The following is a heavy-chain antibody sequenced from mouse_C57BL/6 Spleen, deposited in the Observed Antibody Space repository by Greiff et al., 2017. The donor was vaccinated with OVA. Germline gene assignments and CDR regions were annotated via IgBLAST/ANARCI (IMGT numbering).Heavy chain of an antibody. CDR1: GYTFTDYE. CDR2: IYPETGGT. Sequence: QVHVKQSGAELVRPGASVTLSCKASGYTFTDYEMHWVKQTPVHGLEWIGAIYPETGGTAYNPKFTGKAILTADKSSRTAYMVLRSLTSEDSAVYNCARATDYGSSHWYIGVWGPGTTVTVTS. J-gene: IGHJ1*01. D-gene: IGHD1-1*01. V-gene: IGHV1-15*01. CDR3: ARATDYGSSHWYIGV.